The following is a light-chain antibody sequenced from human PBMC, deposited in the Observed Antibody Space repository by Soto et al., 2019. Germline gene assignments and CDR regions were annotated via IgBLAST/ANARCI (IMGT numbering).Light chain of an antibody. V-gene: IGKV3-15*01. CDR3: QQYNNWPRT. CDR1: QSVSSN. CDR2: GAS. Sequence: EIVMTQSPATLSVSPGERATLSCRASQSVSSNLAWYQQKPGQVPRLLIYGASTRATGIPARFSGSGSGTEFILTISSLQSEDFAVYYCQQYNNWPRTFGQGTKVDIK. J-gene: IGKJ1*01.